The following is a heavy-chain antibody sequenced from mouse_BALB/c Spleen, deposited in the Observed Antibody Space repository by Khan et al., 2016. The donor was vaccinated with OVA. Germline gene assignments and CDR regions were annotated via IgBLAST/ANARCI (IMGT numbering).Heavy chain of an antibody. V-gene: IGHV1-4*01. CDR2: INPSNGYT. Sequence: QVQLQQSGAELARPGASVKMSCKASGYTFTSYTIHWIKKRPGQGLEWIGYINPSNGYTNYNQKFKDKATLTTDKSSTTAYLQLSNLTSDDSAVYVSVGDGALQRNVGWFAYWGQGTLVTVSA. CDR1: GYTFTSYT. J-gene: IGHJ3*01. D-gene: IGHD6-1*01. CDR3: VGDGALQRNVGWFAY.